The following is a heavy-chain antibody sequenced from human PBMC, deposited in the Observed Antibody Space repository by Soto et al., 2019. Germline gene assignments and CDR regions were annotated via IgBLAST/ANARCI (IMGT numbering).Heavy chain of an antibody. Sequence: SVKVSCRTSGGTFSSYAISWVRQAPGQGREWMGGIIPIFDTANYAQKFQGRVTITADESTSTAYMELSSLRSEDTALYYCARHDCISTSCYYYYYSMDVWGQGTTVTVSS. V-gene: IGHV1-69*13. J-gene: IGHJ6*02. D-gene: IGHD2-2*01. CDR1: GGTFSSYA. CDR3: ARHDCISTSCYYYYYSMDV. CDR2: IIPIFDTA.